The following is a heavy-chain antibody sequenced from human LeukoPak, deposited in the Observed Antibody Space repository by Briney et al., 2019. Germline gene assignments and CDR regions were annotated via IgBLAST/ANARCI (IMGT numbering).Heavy chain of an antibody. CDR1: GSSISSYY. J-gene: IGHJ4*02. D-gene: IGHD1-26*01. V-gene: IGHV4-59*07. CDR2: IYYSGST. CDR3: ARVVVGATYYFDY. Sequence: KASDTLSLTCTVSGSSISSYYWSWIRQPPGTGLEWIGYIYYSGSTNYNPSPKSRVTISVDTSKNQFSLKLSSVTAADTAVYYCARVVVGATYYFDYWGQGTLVTVSS.